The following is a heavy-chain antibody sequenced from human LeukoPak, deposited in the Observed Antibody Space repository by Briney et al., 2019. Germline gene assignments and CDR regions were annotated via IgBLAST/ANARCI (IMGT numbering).Heavy chain of an antibody. D-gene: IGHD4/OR15-4a*01. CDR2: IYSDNT. CDR1: GFTVSSNS. CDR3: ARRAGAYSHPYDY. Sequence: GGSLRLSCTVSGFTVSSNSMSWVRQAPGKGLEWVSFIYSDNTHYSDSVSGRFTISRDNSKNTLYLQMNSLRAEDTAVYDWARRAGAYSHPYDYWGQGTLVTVSS. V-gene: IGHV3-53*01. J-gene: IGHJ4*02.